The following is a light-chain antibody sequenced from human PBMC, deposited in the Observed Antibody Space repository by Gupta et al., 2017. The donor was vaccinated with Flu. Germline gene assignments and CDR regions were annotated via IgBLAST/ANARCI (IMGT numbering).Light chain of an antibody. Sequence: SSELTQATAVSVALRQTVRITCQGDSLRNSYASWYQQKPGQAPVLVIYAKNIRPSGSPDRVSGSSSGNTEAFTITGAQAEEEADYYCNSLDSTDNNQVVFGGGTKLTVL. CDR2: AKN. V-gene: IGLV3-19*01. J-gene: IGLJ2*01. CDR1: SLRNSY. CDR3: NSLDSTDNNQVV.